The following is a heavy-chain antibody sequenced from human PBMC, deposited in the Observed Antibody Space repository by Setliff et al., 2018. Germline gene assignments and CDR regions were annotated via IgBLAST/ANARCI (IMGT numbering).Heavy chain of an antibody. D-gene: IGHD6-19*01. Sequence: SETLSLTCDIQGGAVSGYYWSWLRQPPGKGLEWIGEINHSGSTNYNPSLKSRVTISVDTSKNQISLKLSSVTAADTAVYYCARGWGSGWSKEGAFDIWGQGTMVTVSS. CDR1: GGAVSGYY. CDR2: INHSGST. J-gene: IGHJ3*02. V-gene: IGHV4-34*01. CDR3: ARGWGSGWSKEGAFDI.